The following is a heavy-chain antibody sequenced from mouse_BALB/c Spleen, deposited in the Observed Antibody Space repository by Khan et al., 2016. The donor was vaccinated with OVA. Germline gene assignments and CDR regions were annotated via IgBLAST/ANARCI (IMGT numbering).Heavy chain of an antibody. CDR2: INTYTGEP. Sequence: QIQLVQSGPEVKKPGETVKISCKASGYTFTNYGMNWVRQAPGKGLKWMGWINTYTGEPTYADDFKGRFAFSLETSANTAFFQINNLKNEDTATYYCASVGYWYFEVWGKGTTVTVSS. V-gene: IGHV9-3-1*01. CDR1: GYTFTNYG. CDR3: ASVGYWYFEV. J-gene: IGHJ1*03.